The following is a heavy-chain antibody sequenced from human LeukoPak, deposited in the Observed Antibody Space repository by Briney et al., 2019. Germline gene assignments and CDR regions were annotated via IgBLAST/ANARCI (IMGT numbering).Heavy chain of an antibody. CDR3: ARETTVKFEWLRYFDY. Sequence: GASVKVSCKASGYTFTGYYMHWVRQAPGQGLEWMGIINPSGGSTSYAQKFQGRVTMTRDTSTSTVYMELSSLRSEDTAVYYCARETTVKFEWLRYFDYWGQGTLVTVSS. V-gene: IGHV1-46*01. D-gene: IGHD5-12*01. J-gene: IGHJ4*02. CDR2: INPSGGST. CDR1: GYTFTGYY.